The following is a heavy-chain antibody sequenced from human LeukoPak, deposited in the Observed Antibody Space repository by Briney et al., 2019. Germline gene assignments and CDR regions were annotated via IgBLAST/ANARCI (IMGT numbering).Heavy chain of an antibody. V-gene: IGHV3-48*03. Sequence: GGSLRLSCEASGFSFSSYEMNWVRQAPGKGLEWLSYISYTGAKKYYADSVKGRFTTSRDNAKNELYLQMNSLRAEDTAVYFCARVFAGENFDYWGQGTLVTVSS. CDR2: ISYTGAKK. CDR1: GFSFSSYE. CDR3: ARVFAGENFDY. J-gene: IGHJ4*02. D-gene: IGHD3-10*02.